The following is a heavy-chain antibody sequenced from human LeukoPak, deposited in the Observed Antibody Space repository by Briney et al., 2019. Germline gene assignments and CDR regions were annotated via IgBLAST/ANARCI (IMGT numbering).Heavy chain of an antibody. CDR1: GGSISSYY. Sequence: SETLSLTCTVSGGSISSYYWSWIRQPPGKGLEWIGYIYYSGSTNYNPSLKSRVTISVDTSKNQFSPKLGSVTAADTAVYYCARGDCSGGSCPFDYWGQGTLVTVSS. J-gene: IGHJ4*02. CDR3: ARGDCSGGSCPFDY. CDR2: IYYSGST. V-gene: IGHV4-59*01. D-gene: IGHD2-15*01.